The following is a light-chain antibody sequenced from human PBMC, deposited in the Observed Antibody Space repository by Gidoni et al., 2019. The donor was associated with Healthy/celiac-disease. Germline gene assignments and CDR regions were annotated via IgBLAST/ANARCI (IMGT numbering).Light chain of an antibody. J-gene: IGKJ1*01. CDR1: QSISSY. V-gene: IGKV1-39*01. Sequence: DSQMPQSQSSLAASVGGRVPITCRASQSISSYLNWYQQKPGKAPKLLIYAASSLQSGVPSSFIRRGSRTDFTLTIRSLRPEDFATHYCQQSYSTPRTFGQGTKVEIK. CDR2: AAS. CDR3: QQSYSTPRT.